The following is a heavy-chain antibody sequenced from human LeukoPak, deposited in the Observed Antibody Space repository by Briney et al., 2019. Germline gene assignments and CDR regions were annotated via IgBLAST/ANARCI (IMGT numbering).Heavy chain of an antibody. J-gene: IGHJ6*02. CDR1: GFTFSSYS. Sequence: GGSLRLSCAASGFTFSSYSMNWVRQAPGKGLEWVSSISSSSSYIYYADSVKGRFTISRDNAKNSLYLQMNSLRAEDTAVYYCASETYGLLTGYLGAYYFYGMDVWGQGTTVTVSS. D-gene: IGHD3-9*01. CDR2: ISSSSSYI. V-gene: IGHV3-21*01. CDR3: ASETYGLLTGYLGAYYFYGMDV.